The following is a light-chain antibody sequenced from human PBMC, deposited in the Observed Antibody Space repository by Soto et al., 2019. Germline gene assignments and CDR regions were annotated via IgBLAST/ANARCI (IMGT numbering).Light chain of an antibody. J-gene: IGLJ1*01. CDR1: GNDVGAYNY. Sequence: QSALTQPRSVSGSPGQSVTISCTGTGNDVGAYNYVSWYQQHPGRPPKLLIYGVVRWPSGVPDRFSGSKSGNTASLTISGHQAEDEADYFCCSYAGGYTYLFGTGTKLTVL. V-gene: IGLV2-11*01. CDR3: CSYAGGYTYL. CDR2: GVV.